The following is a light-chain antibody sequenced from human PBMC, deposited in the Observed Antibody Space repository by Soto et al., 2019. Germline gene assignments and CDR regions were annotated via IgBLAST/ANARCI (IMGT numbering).Light chain of an antibody. CDR3: QQYGTSPQT. CDR1: QSVSSN. V-gene: IGKV3-20*01. CDR2: RTS. Sequence: EIVLTQSPATLSVSPGERATLSCRASQSVSSNLAWYQQKPGQAPRVLIYRTSTRATGIPDRFSGGGAGTDFTLTISRLAPEDFAVYYCQQYGTSPQTFGQGTKVDIK. J-gene: IGKJ1*01.